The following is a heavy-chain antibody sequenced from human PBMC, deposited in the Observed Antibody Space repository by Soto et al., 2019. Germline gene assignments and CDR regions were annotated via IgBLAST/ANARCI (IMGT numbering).Heavy chain of an antibody. D-gene: IGHD2-15*01. CDR3: AKDYRYCSGGSCHARRTYYGMDV. CDR1: GFTFSSYG. CDR2: ISYDGSNK. V-gene: IGHV3-30*18. Sequence: QVQLVESGGGVVQPGRSLRLSCAASGFTFSSYGMHWVRQAPGKGLEWVAVISYDGSNKYYADSVKGRFTISRDNSKKTLYLQMNSLRAEDTAVYYCAKDYRYCSGGSCHARRTYYGMDVWGQGTTVTVSS. J-gene: IGHJ6*02.